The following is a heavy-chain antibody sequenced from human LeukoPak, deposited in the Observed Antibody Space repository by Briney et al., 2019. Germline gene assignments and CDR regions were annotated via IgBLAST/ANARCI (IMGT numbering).Heavy chain of an antibody. CDR3: AKEAGYSGYDYPDY. D-gene: IGHD5-12*01. CDR1: GFTFSSYA. J-gene: IGHJ4*02. CDR2: ISGSGYST. V-gene: IGHV3-23*01. Sequence: PGGSLRLSCAASGFTFSSYAMSWVRQAPGKGLEGVSPISGSGYSTYYADSVKGRFTISRDNSKNTLYLQMNSLRAEDTAVYYCAKEAGYSGYDYPDYWGQGTLVTVSS.